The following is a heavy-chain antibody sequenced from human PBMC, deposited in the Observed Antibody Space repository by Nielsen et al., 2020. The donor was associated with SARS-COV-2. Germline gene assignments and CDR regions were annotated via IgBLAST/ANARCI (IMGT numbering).Heavy chain of an antibody. D-gene: IGHD3-22*01. CDR1: GYTFTSYY. J-gene: IGHJ3*02. V-gene: IGHV1-46*01. CDR3: ARDYYDSSGYYYVESHGAFDI. CDR2: INPSGGST. Sequence: ASVKVSCKASGYTFTSYYMHWVRQAPGQGLEWMGIINPSGGSTSYAQKFQGRVTMTRDTSTSTVYMELSSLRSEDTAVYYCARDYYDSSGYYYVESHGAFDIWGQGTMVTVSS.